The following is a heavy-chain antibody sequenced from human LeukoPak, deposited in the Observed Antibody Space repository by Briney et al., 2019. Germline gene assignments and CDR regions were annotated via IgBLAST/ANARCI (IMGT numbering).Heavy chain of an antibody. J-gene: IGHJ4*02. CDR1: GGSFSGYY. CDR2: INHSGST. Sequence: PSETLSLTCAVYGGSFSGYYWSWIRQPPGKGLEWIGEINHSGSTNYNPSLKSRVTISVDTSKNQFSLKLSSVTAADTAVYYWARGRDGYNYLDYWGQGTLVTASS. CDR3: ARGRDGYNYLDY. V-gene: IGHV4-34*01. D-gene: IGHD5-24*01.